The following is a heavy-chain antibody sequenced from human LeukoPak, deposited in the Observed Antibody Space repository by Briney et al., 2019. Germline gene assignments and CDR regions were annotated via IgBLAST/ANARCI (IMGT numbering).Heavy chain of an antibody. D-gene: IGHD1-26*01. CDR3: ARRHSGSYYQRN. CDR2: VWFDGTNK. CDR1: GFTFTNYG. V-gene: IGHV3-33*01. Sequence: PGGSLRLSCAASGFTFTNYGMHWVRQAPGKGLEWVAVVWFDGTNKYYADSVKGRFTISRDNSKNTVHLQMNSLRADDTAVYYCARRHSGSYYQRNWGQGTLVTVSS. J-gene: IGHJ4*02.